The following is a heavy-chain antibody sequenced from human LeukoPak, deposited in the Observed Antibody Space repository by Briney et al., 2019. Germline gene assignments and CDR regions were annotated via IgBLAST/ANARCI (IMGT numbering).Heavy chain of an antibody. J-gene: IGHJ4*02. CDR3: ARDNWGSLDY. Sequence: PSESLSLTCTVSGGSVSSGSHPWSWIRQPSGKGLEWIGYSSNSGCTNCNPSLKSRVTISVDTSKNQFSLKLTSVTAADTAVYHCARDNWGSLDYWGQGILVTVSS. CDR2: SSNSGCT. V-gene: IGHV4-61*01. D-gene: IGHD7-27*01. CDR1: GGSVSSGSHP.